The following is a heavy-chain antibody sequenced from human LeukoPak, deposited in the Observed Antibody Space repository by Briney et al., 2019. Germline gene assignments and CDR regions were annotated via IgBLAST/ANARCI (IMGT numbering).Heavy chain of an antibody. CDR3: ARRSIAVAGQGPSSFDY. CDR2: IYYSGST. D-gene: IGHD6-19*01. Sequence: SETLSLTCTVSGGSISSSSYYWGWIRQPPGKGLEWIGSIYYSGSTYYNPSLKSRVTISVDTSKNQFSLKLSSVTAADTAVYYCARRSIAVAGQGPSSFDYWAREPWSPSPQ. V-gene: IGHV4-39*01. CDR1: GGSISSSSYY. J-gene: IGHJ4*02.